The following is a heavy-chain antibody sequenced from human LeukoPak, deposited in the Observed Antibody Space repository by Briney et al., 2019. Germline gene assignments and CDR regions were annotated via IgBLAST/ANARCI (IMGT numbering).Heavy chain of an antibody. V-gene: IGHV3-21*01. J-gene: IGHJ4*02. CDR3: ARDLSGADSTTPY. Sequence: NPGGSLRLSCAASGFTFSSYSMNWVRQAPGKGLEWVSSISSSSSYIYYADSVKGRFTISRDNAKNSLYLQMNSLRAEDTAVYYCARDLSGADSTTPYWGQGTLVTVSS. CDR1: GFTFSSYS. D-gene: IGHD1-26*01. CDR2: ISSSSSYI.